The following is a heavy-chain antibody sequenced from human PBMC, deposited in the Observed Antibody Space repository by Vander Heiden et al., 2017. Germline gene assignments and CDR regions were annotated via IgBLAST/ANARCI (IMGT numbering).Heavy chain of an antibody. CDR1: GLIFSKAW. Sequence: EVQLVESGGGLVKPGGSLRLSCAASGLIFSKAWMSWVRQAPGKGLDWVGRIKSTPDGGTTEYSVPVKGRFTISRDDSKNTLYVQMNSLKIEDTAVYYCTADLPGGYSDYFDFWGQGTVVTVSS. D-gene: IGHD2-21*02. V-gene: IGHV3-15*01. J-gene: IGHJ4*02. CDR3: TADLPGGYSDYFDF. CDR2: IKSTPDGGTT.